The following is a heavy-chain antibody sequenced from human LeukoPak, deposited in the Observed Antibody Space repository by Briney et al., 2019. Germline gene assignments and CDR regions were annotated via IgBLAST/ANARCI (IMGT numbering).Heavy chain of an antibody. V-gene: IGHV4-39*01. Sequence: PSKTLSLTCTVSGGSISSSSYYWGWIRQPPGKGLEWIGSIYYSGSTYYNPSLKSRVTISVDTSKNQFSLKLSSVTAADTAVYYCARLTGTTLDYWGQGTLVTVSS. J-gene: IGHJ4*02. D-gene: IGHD1-1*01. CDR3: ARLTGTTLDY. CDR1: GGSISSSSYY. CDR2: IYYSGST.